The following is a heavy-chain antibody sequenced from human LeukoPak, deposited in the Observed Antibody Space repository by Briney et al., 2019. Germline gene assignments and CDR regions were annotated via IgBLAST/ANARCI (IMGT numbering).Heavy chain of an antibody. CDR3: ASEKNGPPADY. J-gene: IGHJ4*02. CDR2: FYHGGNT. V-gene: IGHV4-38-2*01. Sequence: SETLSLTCAVSGYSIGSGNYWGWIRQPPGKGLEWIGSFYHGGNTYYNPSLKSRVTMSVDTSKNQFSLKLSSVTASDTAVYYCASEKNGPPADYWGQGTLVTVSS. CDR1: GYSIGSGNY. D-gene: IGHD2-8*01.